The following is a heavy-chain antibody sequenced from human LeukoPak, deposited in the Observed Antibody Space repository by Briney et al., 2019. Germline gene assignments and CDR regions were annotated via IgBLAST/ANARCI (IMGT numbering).Heavy chain of an antibody. V-gene: IGHV3-74*01. CDR1: GFTFSSDW. CDR3: ARDKRYGLDV. CDR2: IRSDGSTT. J-gene: IGHJ6*02. Sequence: PGGSLRLSCAASGFTFSSDWMHCVRQAPGKGLVWVSHIRSDGSTTTYADSVKGRFTISRDNAKNTLYLQMNSLRAEDTAVYYCARDKRYGLDVWGQGTTVTVSS.